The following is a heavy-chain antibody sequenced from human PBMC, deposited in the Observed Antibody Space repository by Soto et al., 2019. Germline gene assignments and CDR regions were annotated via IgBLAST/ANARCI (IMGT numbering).Heavy chain of an antibody. CDR1: GRSVSSGVFS. Sequence: PAETLSLTCAVSGRSVSSGVFSWNWIRQPPGQGLEWIGYISHGGSPHYTPSLRSRVSISVDRSTNVISLNLTSMTPAGTAVYFCARGHYYYAMDVWGQGTTVTVSS. J-gene: IGHJ6*02. CDR3: ARGHYYYAMDV. V-gene: IGHV4-30-2*01. CDR2: ISHGGSP.